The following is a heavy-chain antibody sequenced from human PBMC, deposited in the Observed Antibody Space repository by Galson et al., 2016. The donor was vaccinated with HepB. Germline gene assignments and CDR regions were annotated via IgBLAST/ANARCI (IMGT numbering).Heavy chain of an antibody. V-gene: IGHV5-51*01. J-gene: IGHJ3*01. D-gene: IGHD4-23*01. Sequence: QSGAEVKKPGESLKISCKASGYRFTTYWIGWVRQMPGKGLEWMGIIFPGDSDTRYSPSFQDQVTISADKSISTAYLQWSSLKASDSAMYYCARHTVVDGGEDLDASEFWGQGTMV. CDR2: IFPGDSDT. CDR1: GYRFTTYW. CDR3: ARHTVVDGGEDLDASEF.